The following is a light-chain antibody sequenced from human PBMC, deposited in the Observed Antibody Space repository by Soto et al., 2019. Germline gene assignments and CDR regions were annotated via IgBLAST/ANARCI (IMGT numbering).Light chain of an antibody. CDR2: AAS. CDR1: PGISND. CDR3: QQHNSYPRVT. V-gene: IGKV1-17*01. Sequence: DILMTQSPSSLSPSVGDRVTITCRASPGISNDLGWYQQKPGKAPKRLIYAASSLESGVPLRFSGSGCGTEFTLTIISLQPDDYAIYYCQQHNSYPRVTFGGGTKLEIK. J-gene: IGKJ2*01.